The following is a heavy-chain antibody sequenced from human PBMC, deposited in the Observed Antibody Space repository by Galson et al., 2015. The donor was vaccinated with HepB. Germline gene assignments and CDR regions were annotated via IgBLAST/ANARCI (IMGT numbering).Heavy chain of an antibody. CDR3: ARTPRYSNYDAYYYYGMDV. D-gene: IGHD4-11*01. Sequence: QSGAEVKKPGESLKISCKGSGYSFTSYWIGWVRQMPGKGLEWMGIIYPGDSDTRYSPSFQGQVTISADKSISTAYLQWSSLKASDTAMYYCARTPRYSNYDAYYYYGMDVWGQGTTVTVSS. V-gene: IGHV5-51*03. CDR1: GYSFTSYW. CDR2: IYPGDSDT. J-gene: IGHJ6*02.